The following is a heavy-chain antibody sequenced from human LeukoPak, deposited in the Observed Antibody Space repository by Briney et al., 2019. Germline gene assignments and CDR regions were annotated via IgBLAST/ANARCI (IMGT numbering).Heavy chain of an antibody. D-gene: IGHD3-3*01. CDR1: GFAFSSYA. CDR2: LSSSGGST. Sequence: GGSLRLSCAASGFAFSSYAMTWVRQAPGKGLEWVSGLSSSGGSTFYADSVKGRFTISRDNSKNTVYLEMNSLRAEDTAVYFCAKDRDSDFLSGYYDYWGQGTLVTVSS. J-gene: IGHJ4*02. V-gene: IGHV3-23*01. CDR3: AKDRDSDFLSGYYDY.